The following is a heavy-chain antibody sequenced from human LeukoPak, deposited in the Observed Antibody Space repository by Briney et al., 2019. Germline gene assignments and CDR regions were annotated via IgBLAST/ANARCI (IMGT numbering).Heavy chain of an antibody. V-gene: IGHV3-74*01. Sequence: PGGSLRLSCAASGFTFSTYWMHWVRQAPGKGLVWVSRISSDGSITGYADSVKGRFTISRDNAESSVYLELNSLRVDDTAIYYCTRDSGTYRPIDYWGQGTLVTVSS. CDR3: TRDSGTYRPIDY. CDR1: GFTFSTYW. J-gene: IGHJ4*02. CDR2: ISSDGSIT. D-gene: IGHD3-16*02.